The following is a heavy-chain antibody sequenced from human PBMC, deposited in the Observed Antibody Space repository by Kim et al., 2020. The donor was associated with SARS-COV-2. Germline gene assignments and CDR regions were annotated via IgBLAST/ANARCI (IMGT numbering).Heavy chain of an antibody. CDR1: GYTFTGYY. J-gene: IGHJ4*02. CDR2: INPNSGGT. CDR3: ARGIYRSGIAAAGWP. Sequence: ASVKVSCKASGYTFTGYYMHWVRQAPGQGLEWMGRINPNSGGTNYAQKFQGRVTMTRDTSISTAYMELSRLRSDDTAVYYCARGIYRSGIAAAGWPWGQGTLVTVSS. V-gene: IGHV1-2*06. D-gene: IGHD6-13*01.